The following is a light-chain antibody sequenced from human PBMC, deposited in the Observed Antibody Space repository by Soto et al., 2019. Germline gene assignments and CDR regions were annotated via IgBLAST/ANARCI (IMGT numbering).Light chain of an antibody. CDR2: GAS. CDR1: QSVSSSY. V-gene: IGKV3-20*01. CDR3: QQYGSSPLT. Sequence: EIVLTQSPGTLCLSPGERATLSCRASQSVSSSYLAWYQQKPGQAPRLLIYGASSRATGIPDRFSGSGSGTDFTLTISRLEPEDFAVYYCQQYGSSPLTFGPGTKVDI. J-gene: IGKJ3*01.